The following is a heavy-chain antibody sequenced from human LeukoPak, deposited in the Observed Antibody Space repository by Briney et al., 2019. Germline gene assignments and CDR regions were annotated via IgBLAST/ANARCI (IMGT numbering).Heavy chain of an antibody. D-gene: IGHD5-18*01. Sequence: SETLSLTCAVYGGSFSGYYWSWIRQPPGKGLEWIGEINHSGSTKYNPSLKSRVTISVDTSKNQLSPKLSSVTAADTAVYYCVRQRGYTYGSYYYYYMDVWGKGTTVTISS. CDR3: VRQRGYTYGSYYYYYMDV. J-gene: IGHJ6*03. V-gene: IGHV4-34*01. CDR2: INHSGST. CDR1: GGSFSGYY.